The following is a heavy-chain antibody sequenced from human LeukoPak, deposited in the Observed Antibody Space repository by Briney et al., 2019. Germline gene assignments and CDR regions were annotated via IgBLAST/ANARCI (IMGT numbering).Heavy chain of an antibody. V-gene: IGHV1-69*05. CDR3: ARADACSSTSCYSAGFDY. Sequence: SVKVSCKASGGTFSSYAISWVRQAPGQGLEWMGGIIPIFGTANYAQKFQGRVTITTDESTSTAYMELSSLRSEDTAVYYCARADACSSTSCYSAGFDYWGQGTQVTVSS. D-gene: IGHD2-2*01. J-gene: IGHJ4*02. CDR2: IIPIFGTA. CDR1: GGTFSSYA.